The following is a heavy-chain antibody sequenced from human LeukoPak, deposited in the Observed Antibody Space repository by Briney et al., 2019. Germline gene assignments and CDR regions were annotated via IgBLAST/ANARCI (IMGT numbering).Heavy chain of an antibody. CDR1: GESFSGYY. V-gene: IGHV4-34*01. D-gene: IGHD3-3*01. CDR2: INHSGST. CDR3: ARHSTFFGVVIIKGRVRGPFDY. Sequence: PSETLSLTCAVYGESFSGYYWSWIRQPPGKGLEWIGEINHSGSTNYNPSLKSRVTISVDTSKNQFSLKLSSVTAADTAVYYCARHSTFFGVVIIKGRVRGPFDYWGQGTLVTVSS. J-gene: IGHJ4*02.